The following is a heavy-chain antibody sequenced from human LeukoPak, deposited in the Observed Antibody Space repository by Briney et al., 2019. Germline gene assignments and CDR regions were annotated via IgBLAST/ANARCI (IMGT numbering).Heavy chain of an antibody. CDR2: INIDGTAT. CDR1: GFSFSAYG. D-gene: IGHD1-1*01. CDR3: AREILEPGKTHEY. V-gene: IGHV3-74*01. Sequence: GGSLRLSCAASGFSFSAYGKHWVRQVPGQGLVWVSRINIDGTATFFADSVKGRFTISRDNAKNTLYLQMDSLRAEDTAMYYCAREILEPGKTHEYWGQGTLVTVSS. J-gene: IGHJ4*02.